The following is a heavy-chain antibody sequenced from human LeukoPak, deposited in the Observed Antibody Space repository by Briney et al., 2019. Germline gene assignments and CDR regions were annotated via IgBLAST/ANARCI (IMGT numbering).Heavy chain of an antibody. CDR2: IYPGDSDT. CDR1: GYSFTSYW. J-gene: IGHJ5*02. Sequence: GESLKISCKGSGYSFTSYWIGWVRQMPGKGLEWMGIIYPGDSDTRYSPSFQGQVTISADKSISTAYLQWNSLKASDTAMYYCAREAPGSYYWFDPWGQGTLVTVSS. V-gene: IGHV5-51*01. CDR3: AREAPGSYYWFDP. D-gene: IGHD1-26*01.